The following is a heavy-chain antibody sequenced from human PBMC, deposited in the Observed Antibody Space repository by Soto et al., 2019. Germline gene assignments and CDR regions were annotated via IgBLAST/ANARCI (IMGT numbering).Heavy chain of an antibody. J-gene: IGHJ4*02. Sequence: GASLKISCQASGYSFSSSWIGWVRQIPVKGLECMGIIDPNDSQTIYSPSFQGQVTISADKSIDTAYLQWSSLKTSDTAMYYCARHAGNSWKGDYFDYWGQGALVTVSS. V-gene: IGHV5-51*01. CDR1: GYSFSSSW. CDR3: ARHAGNSWKGDYFDY. CDR2: IDPNDSQT. D-gene: IGHD6-13*01.